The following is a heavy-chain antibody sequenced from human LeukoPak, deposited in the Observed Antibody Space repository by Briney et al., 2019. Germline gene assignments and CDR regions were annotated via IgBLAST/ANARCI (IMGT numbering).Heavy chain of an antibody. CDR3: ATEAQYLDAFDI. J-gene: IGHJ3*02. D-gene: IGHD2-2*01. CDR1: GGTFSSYA. Sequence: ASVKVSCKASGGTFSSYAISWVRQAPGQGLEWMGRIIPIFGTANYAQKFQGRVTITTDESTSTAYMELSSLRSEDTAVYYCATEAQYLDAFDIWGQGTMVTVPS. CDR2: IIPIFGTA. V-gene: IGHV1-69*05.